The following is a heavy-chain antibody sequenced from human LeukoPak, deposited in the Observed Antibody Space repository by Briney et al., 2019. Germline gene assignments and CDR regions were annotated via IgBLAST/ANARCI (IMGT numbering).Heavy chain of an antibody. V-gene: IGHV4-30-2*01. CDR2: IYHSGST. CDR3: ARLGYSGYDLYYFDY. CDR1: GGSISSGGYS. D-gene: IGHD5-12*01. J-gene: IGHJ4*02. Sequence: SETLSLTCVVSGGSISSGGYSWSWIRQPSGKGLEWIGYIYHSGSTYYNPSLKSRVTISVDRSKNQFSLKLSSVTAADTAVYYCARLGYSGYDLYYFDYWGQGTLVTVSS.